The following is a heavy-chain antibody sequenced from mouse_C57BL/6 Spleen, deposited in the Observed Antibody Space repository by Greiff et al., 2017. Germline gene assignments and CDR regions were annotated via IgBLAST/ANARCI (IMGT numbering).Heavy chain of an antibody. D-gene: IGHD2-3*01. Sequence: VQLQQPGAELVKPGASVKMSCKASGYTFTSYWITWVKQRPGQGLEWIGDIYPGSGSTNYNEKFKSKATLTVDTSSSTAYMQLSSLTSEDSAVYYCARKHLIAYDHFDYWGQGTTLTVSS. CDR1: GYTFTSYW. CDR2: IYPGSGST. CDR3: ARKHLIAYDHFDY. J-gene: IGHJ2*01. V-gene: IGHV1-55*01.